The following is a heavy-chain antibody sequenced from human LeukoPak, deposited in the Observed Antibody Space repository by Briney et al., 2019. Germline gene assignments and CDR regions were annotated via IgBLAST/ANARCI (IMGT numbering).Heavy chain of an antibody. J-gene: IGHJ6*03. V-gene: IGHV3-43D*03. Sequence: GGSLRLSCAASGFTFSSYEMNWVRQAPGKGLEWVSVISWDGGSNYYADSVKGRFTISRDNSKNSLYLQMNSLRAEDTALYYCTKDYSTSRDYIDVWGKGTTVTVSS. D-gene: IGHD2-2*01. CDR1: GFTFSSYE. CDR3: TKDYSTSRDYIDV. CDR2: ISWDGGSN.